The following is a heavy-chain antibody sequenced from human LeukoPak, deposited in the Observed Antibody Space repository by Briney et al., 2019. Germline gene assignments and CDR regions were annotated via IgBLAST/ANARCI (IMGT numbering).Heavy chain of an antibody. J-gene: IGHJ4*02. CDR3: ARVAYSYGYYFDY. V-gene: IGHV4-59*01. CDR1: GGSISSYY. D-gene: IGHD5-18*01. Sequence: PSETMSLTCTVSGGSISSYYWSWIRQPPGKGLEWMGYIYYSGSTNYNPSLKSRVTISVDTSKNQFSLKLSSVTAADTAVYYCARVAYSYGYYFDYWGQGTLVTVSS. CDR2: IYYSGST.